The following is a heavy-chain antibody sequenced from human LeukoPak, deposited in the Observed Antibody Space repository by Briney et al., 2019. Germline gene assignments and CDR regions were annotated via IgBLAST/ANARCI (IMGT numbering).Heavy chain of an antibody. CDR1: GFTFSSYA. Sequence: PGGSLRLSCAASGFTFSSYAMSWVRQAPGKGLEWVSAISGSGGGTYYADSVKGRFTISRDNSKNTLYLQMNSLRAEDTAVYYCAKVKGLLWFGELSWFDPWGQGTLVTVSS. CDR3: AKVKGLLWFGELSWFDP. D-gene: IGHD3-10*01. V-gene: IGHV3-23*01. J-gene: IGHJ5*02. CDR2: ISGSGGGT.